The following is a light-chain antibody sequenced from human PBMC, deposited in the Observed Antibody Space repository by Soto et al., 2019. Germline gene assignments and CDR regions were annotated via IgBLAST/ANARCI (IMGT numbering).Light chain of an antibody. J-gene: IGLJ1*01. Sequence: SVLTQPPSASWAPGPRVTIPCYGSTSNIGGNTVNWYQQFPGTAPKLLMFKNNQRPSGVPDRFSGSKSGTSASLAISGLQSEDEADYYCAAWDDSLNGYVFGIGSKVTVL. CDR3: AAWDDSLNGYV. CDR1: TSNIGGNT. CDR2: KNN. V-gene: IGLV1-44*01.